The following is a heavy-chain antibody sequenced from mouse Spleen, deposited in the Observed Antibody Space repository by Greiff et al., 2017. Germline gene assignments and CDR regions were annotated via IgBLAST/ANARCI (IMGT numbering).Heavy chain of an antibody. Sequence: EVKVVESGGGLVKPGGSLKLSCAASGFTFSDYGMHWVRQAPEKGLEWVAYISSGSSTIYYADTVKGRFTISRDNAKNTLFLQMTSLRSEDTAMYYCARLYYSNYWYFDVWGAGTTVTVSS. CDR3: ARLYYSNYWYFDV. CDR1: GFTFSDYG. V-gene: IGHV5-17*01. J-gene: IGHJ1*01. CDR2: ISSGSSTI. D-gene: IGHD2-5*01.